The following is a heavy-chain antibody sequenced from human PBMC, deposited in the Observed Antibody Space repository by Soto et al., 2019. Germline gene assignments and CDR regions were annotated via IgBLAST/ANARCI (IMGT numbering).Heavy chain of an antibody. Sequence: KSSETLSLTCTVSGGSISSGGYYWSWIRQHPGKGLEWIGYIYYSGSTYYNPSLKSRVTISVDTSKNQFSLKLSSVTAADTAVYYCARARTPYDFRRVENWFDPWGQGTLVTVSS. CDR1: GGSISSGGYY. J-gene: IGHJ5*02. CDR3: ARARTPYDFRRVENWFDP. CDR2: IYYSGST. D-gene: IGHD3-3*01. V-gene: IGHV4-31*03.